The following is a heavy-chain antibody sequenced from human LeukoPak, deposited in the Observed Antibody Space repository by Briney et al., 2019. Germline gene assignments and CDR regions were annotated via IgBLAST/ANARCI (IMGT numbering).Heavy chain of an antibody. CDR3: ARDNEKGALDI. CDR2: MYYSGSA. D-gene: IGHD1-1*01. V-gene: IGHV4-59*01. J-gene: IGHJ3*02. Sequence: SETLSLTCTVSGGSISSYYWSWIRQPPGKGLEYIAYMYYSGSANYNPSLKSRVTISVDTSKNQFSLKLSSVTAADTAVYYCARDNEKGALDIWGRGTMVTVSS. CDR1: GGSISSYY.